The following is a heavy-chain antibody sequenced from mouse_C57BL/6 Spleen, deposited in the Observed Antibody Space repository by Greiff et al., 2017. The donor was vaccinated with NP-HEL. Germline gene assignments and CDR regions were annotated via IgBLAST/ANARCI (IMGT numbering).Heavy chain of an antibody. CDR2: SRNKANDYTT. V-gene: IGHV7-1*01. CDR3: ARSKWLLRAMDY. D-gene: IGHD2-3*01. CDR1: GFTFSDFY. J-gene: IGHJ4*01. Sequence: EVMLVESGGGLVQSGRSLRLSCATSGFTFSDFYMEWVRQAPGKGLEWIAASRNKANDYTTEYSASVKGRFIVSRDTSQSILYLQMNALRAEDTAIYYCARSKWLLRAMDYWGQGTSVTVSS.